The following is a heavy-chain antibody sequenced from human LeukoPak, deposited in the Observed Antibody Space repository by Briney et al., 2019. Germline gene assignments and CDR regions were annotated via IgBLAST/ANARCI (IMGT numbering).Heavy chain of an antibody. D-gene: IGHD5-18*01. Sequence: SETLSLTCAVSSGSISSSNWWSWVRQPPGKGLEWIGEIYHSGTTNYNPSLKSRVTISVDTSKNQFSLKLSSVTAADTAVYYCAREPKNGYPDYWGQGTLVTVSS. CDR3: AREPKNGYPDY. CDR1: SGSISSSNW. CDR2: IYHSGTT. J-gene: IGHJ4*02. V-gene: IGHV4-4*02.